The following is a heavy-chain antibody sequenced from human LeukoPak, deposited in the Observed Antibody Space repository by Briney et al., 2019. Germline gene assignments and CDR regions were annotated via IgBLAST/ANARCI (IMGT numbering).Heavy chain of an antibody. D-gene: IGHD6-6*01. CDR2: ITSTSTYI. Sequence: GGSLRFSCAASGFTFSSYNMNWVRQAPGKGLEWVSTITSTSTYIAYADSVKGRFTISRDNADNSLYLQMNSLRDDDTAVYYCAKERPHGMDVWGQGTSVTVSS. CDR1: GFTFSSYN. J-gene: IGHJ6*02. V-gene: IGHV3-21*01. CDR3: AKERPHGMDV.